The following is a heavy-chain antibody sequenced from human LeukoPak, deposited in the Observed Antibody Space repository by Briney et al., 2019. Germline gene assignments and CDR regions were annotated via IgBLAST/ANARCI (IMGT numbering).Heavy chain of an antibody. V-gene: IGHV3-15*01. CDR2: IKSKTDGGTT. Sequence: GGSLRLSCATSGFTFSNAWMNWVRQAPGRGLEWVGRIKSKTDGGTTDYAAPVKGRFTISRDNSKNTLYLQMGSLRAEDMAVYYCARGGRSGWCFDYWGQGTLVTVSS. CDR1: GFTFSNAW. CDR3: ARGGRSGWCFDY. D-gene: IGHD6-19*01. J-gene: IGHJ4*02.